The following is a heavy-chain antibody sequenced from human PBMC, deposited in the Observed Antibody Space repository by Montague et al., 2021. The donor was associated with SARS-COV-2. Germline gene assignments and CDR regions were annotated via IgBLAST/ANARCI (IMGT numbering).Heavy chain of an antibody. CDR3: ARDRVLGRDAFDI. CDR1: GFTFSSSW. CDR2: IYSDGSST. J-gene: IGHJ3*02. V-gene: IGHV3-74*01. D-gene: IGHD2-8*02. Sequence: SLRLSCAASGFTFSSSWMHWVRQAPGKGLVWVARIYSDGSSTNYADSVKGRFTISRDNAKNTLYLQMNSLRAEDTAVYYCARDRVLGRDAFDIWGQGTMVTVSS.